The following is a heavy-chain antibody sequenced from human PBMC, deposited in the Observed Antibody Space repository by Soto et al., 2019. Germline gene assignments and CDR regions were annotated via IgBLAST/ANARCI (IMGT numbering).Heavy chain of an antibody. Sequence: GGSLRLSCAASGFTFSSYAMSWVRQAPGKGLEWVSAISGSGGSTYYADSVKGRFTISRDNSKNTLYLQMNSLRAEDTAVYYCAKDRGVAGHYYYYGMDVWGQGTTVTVS. V-gene: IGHV3-23*01. D-gene: IGHD6-19*01. CDR2: ISGSGGST. CDR3: AKDRGVAGHYYYYGMDV. CDR1: GFTFSSYA. J-gene: IGHJ6*02.